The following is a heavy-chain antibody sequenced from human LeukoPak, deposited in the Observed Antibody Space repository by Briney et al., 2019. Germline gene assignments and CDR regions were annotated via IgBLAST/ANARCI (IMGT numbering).Heavy chain of an antibody. CDR3: ARLFRGSPFRGGDSTREKYFDY. Sequence: SETLSLTCTVSGGSISSSSYYWGWIRQPPGKGLEWIGSIYYSGSTYYNPSLKSRVTISVDTSKNQFSLKLSSVTAADTAVYYCARLFRGSPFRGGDSTREKYFDYWGQGTLVTVSS. V-gene: IGHV4-39*01. CDR2: IYYSGST. D-gene: IGHD2-21*02. CDR1: GGSISSSSYY. J-gene: IGHJ4*02.